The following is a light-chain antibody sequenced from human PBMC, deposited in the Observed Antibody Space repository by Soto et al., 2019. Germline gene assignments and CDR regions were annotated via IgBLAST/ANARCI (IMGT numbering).Light chain of an antibody. CDR1: QSVLYSSNNNNY. CDR3: KQYYSTPWT. V-gene: IGKV4-1*01. Sequence: DIVMTQSPDSLAVSLGERATSNCKSSQSVLYSSNNNNYLAWYQQKPGQPPKLLIYWASTRESGVPDRFSGSGSGTDFTLTISSLQAEDVAVYYCKQYYSTPWTFGPGTKVEIK. J-gene: IGKJ1*01. CDR2: WAS.